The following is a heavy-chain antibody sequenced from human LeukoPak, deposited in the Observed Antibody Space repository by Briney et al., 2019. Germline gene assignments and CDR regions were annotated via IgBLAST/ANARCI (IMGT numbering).Heavy chain of an antibody. CDR1: GFTFSNAW. CDR3: TTDLRTYCSRTNWQKGIDY. V-gene: IGHV3-15*01. Sequence: GGSLRLSCAASGFTFSNAWMSWVRQAPGKGLEWVGRIKSETDGGTTDYAAPVKGRFTISRDDSKSTLYLQINSLKTEDTAVYYCTTDLRTYCSRTNWQKGIDYWGQGTLVTVSS. D-gene: IGHD2-2*01. CDR2: IKSETDGGTT. J-gene: IGHJ4*02.